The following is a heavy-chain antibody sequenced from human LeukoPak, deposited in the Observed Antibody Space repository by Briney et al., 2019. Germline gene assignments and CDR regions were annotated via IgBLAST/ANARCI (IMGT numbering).Heavy chain of an antibody. CDR2: IFSNDEK. CDR1: GFSLSNARMG. Sequence: SGPVLVKPTETLTLTCTVSGFSLSNARMGVSWIRQPPGKALEWLAHIFSNDEKSYSTSLKSRLTISKDTSKSQVVLTMTNMDPVDTATYYCARILSPRPKTLWEAPSPNPFDYWGQGTLVTVSS. V-gene: IGHV2-26*01. D-gene: IGHD1-26*01. J-gene: IGHJ4*02. CDR3: ARILSPRPKTLWEAPSPNPFDY.